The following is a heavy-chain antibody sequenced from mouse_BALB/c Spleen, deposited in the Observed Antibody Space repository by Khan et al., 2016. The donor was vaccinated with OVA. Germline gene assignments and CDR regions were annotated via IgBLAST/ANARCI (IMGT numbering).Heavy chain of an antibody. D-gene: IGHD2-2*01. CDR2: IFPGSVST. Sequence: QVQLQQSGGDLMKPGASVKISYKATGYTFSSYWIEWVKQRPGHGLEWIGQIFPGSVSTTYNEKFKGKATFTADTSSNTAYMQRSSLSSEDSAVYYCARGGYGGFAYWGQGTLVTVSA. CDR1: GYTFSSYW. CDR3: ARGGYGGFAY. J-gene: IGHJ3*01. V-gene: IGHV1-9*01.